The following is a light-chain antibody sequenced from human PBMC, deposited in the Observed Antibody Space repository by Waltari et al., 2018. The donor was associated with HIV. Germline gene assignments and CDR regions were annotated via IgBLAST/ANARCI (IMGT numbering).Light chain of an antibody. CDR3: AAWDDSLDGHVL. CDR2: SSN. CDR1: SSNIGKNP. Sequence: QSVLTQPPSASGTPGQRVTISCSGSSSNIGKNPVNWYQQLPGTAPKLLIYSSNQRPSCVPDRFSGSKSGTSASLAISGLQSEDEADYFCAAWDDSLDGHVLFGGGTKLTVL. J-gene: IGLJ2*01. V-gene: IGLV1-44*01.